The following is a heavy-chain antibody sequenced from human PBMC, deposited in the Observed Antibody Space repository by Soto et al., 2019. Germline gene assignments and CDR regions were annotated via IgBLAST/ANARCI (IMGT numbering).Heavy chain of an antibody. J-gene: IGHJ4*02. CDR1: GGTFSSYT. CDR2: IIPILGIA. Sequence: QVQLVQSGAEVKKPGSSVKVSCKASGGTFSSYTISWVRQAPGQGLEWMGRIIPILGIANYAQKFQGGVTITADKSKSTAYIELSSLRSEDTAVYYCARDRVYIWCSYRYNSFDYWCQETLVTVSS. D-gene: IGHD3-16*02. V-gene: IGHV1-69*08. CDR3: ARDRVYIWCSYRYNSFDY.